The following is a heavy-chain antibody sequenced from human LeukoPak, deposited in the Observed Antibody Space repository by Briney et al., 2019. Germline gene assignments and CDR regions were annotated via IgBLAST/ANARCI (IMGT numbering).Heavy chain of an antibody. CDR3: AKDDAPARWLRSPQLLDH. CDR2: ISGNGDDT. D-gene: IGHD5-12*01. CDR1: GFTFSSYG. V-gene: IGHV3-23*01. J-gene: IGHJ4*02. Sequence: GGSLRLSCAASGFTFSSYGMTWVRQAPGKGLEWVSTISGNGDDTYYADSVEGRFTISRDNSENTLYLQMNSLRAEDTAIYFCAKDDAPARWLRSPQLLDHWGQGTLVTVSS.